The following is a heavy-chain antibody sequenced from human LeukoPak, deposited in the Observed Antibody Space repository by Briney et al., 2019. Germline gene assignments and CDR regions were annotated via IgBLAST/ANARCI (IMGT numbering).Heavy chain of an antibody. V-gene: IGHV1-69*13. Sequence: ASVKVSCKASGGTFSSYAISWVRQAPGQGLEWMGGIIPIFGTANYAQKFQGRVTITADVSTSTAYMELSSLRSEDTAVYYCARGAVRFWGAFDIWGQGTMVTVSS. CDR3: ARGAVRFWGAFDI. CDR1: GGTFSSYA. J-gene: IGHJ3*02. D-gene: IGHD3-10*01. CDR2: IIPIFGTA.